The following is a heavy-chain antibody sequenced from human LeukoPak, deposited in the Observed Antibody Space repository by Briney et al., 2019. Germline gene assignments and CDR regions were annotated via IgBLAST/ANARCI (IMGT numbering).Heavy chain of an antibody. CDR3: ARCLVGATYYFDY. V-gene: IGHV4-59*01. CDR2: IYYSGST. D-gene: IGHD1-26*01. CDR1: GGSTSSYY. J-gene: IGHJ4*02. Sequence: SETLSLTCTVSGGSTSSYYRSWIRQPPGKGLEWIGYIYYSGSTNYNPSLKSRVTISVDTSKNQFSLKLSSVTAADTAVYYCARCLVGATYYFDYWGQGTLVTVSS.